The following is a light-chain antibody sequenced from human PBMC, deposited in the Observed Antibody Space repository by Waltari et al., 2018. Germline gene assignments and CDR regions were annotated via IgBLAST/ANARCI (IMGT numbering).Light chain of an antibody. J-gene: IGKJ2*01. CDR1: QSISSY. CDR3: QQSYSTPYT. Sequence: DIQMTQSPSSLSASVGDRVTITCRARQSISSYLNWYQQKPGKAPKLLIYAASSLQSGVPARFSGSESGTEFSLTISSLQPEDFATYSCQQSYSTPYTFGQRTKLEIK. CDR2: AAS. V-gene: IGKV1-39*01.